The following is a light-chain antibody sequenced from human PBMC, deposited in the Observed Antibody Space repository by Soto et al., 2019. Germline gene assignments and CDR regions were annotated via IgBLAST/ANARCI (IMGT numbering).Light chain of an antibody. V-gene: IGKV1-39*01. J-gene: IGKJ5*01. CDR3: QRTYITPIT. CDR1: QTINNN. CDR2: SSS. Sequence: DIEMTQSPASLSASVGDRVTISCRTSQTINNNLNWYQQRPGKAPKLLIYSSSSLMGGVPPRVSGGGSGTDVTLTISSLQPEDFATYFCQRTYITPITFGQGTRLDIK.